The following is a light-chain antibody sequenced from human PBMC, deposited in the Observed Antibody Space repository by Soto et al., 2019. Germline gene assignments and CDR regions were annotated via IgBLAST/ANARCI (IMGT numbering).Light chain of an antibody. CDR2: AAY. CDR1: QDISTY. CDR3: QKYDTAPLN. V-gene: IGKV1-27*01. J-gene: IGKJ4*01. Sequence: DIQMTQAPSSLSASVGDRVTITCRARQDISTYLAWYQQKPGKVPKLLISAAYTLQSVVPPRFSGSGSGTDCTLTISSLQPEDGATYYCQKYDTAPLNFGGGTKVEIK.